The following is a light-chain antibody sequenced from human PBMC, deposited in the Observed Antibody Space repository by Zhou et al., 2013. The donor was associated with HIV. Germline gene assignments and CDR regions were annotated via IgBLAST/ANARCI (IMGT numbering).Light chain of an antibody. Sequence: EILMTQSPATLSVSPGERAILSCWASQNVSNNLAWYQQTPGQPPRLLIYGASSRATGVPDRFSGSESGTDFTLTISSLQSEDFAVYYCQQYNNWRRTFGQGTKVEIK. CDR2: GAS. CDR3: QQYNNWRRT. J-gene: IGKJ1*01. CDR1: QNVSNN. V-gene: IGKV3D-15*01.